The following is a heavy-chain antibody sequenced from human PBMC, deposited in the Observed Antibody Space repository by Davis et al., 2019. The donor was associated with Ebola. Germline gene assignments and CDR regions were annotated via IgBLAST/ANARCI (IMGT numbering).Heavy chain of an antibody. V-gene: IGHV4-34*01. CDR2: INHSGST. J-gene: IGHJ6*02. Sequence: SETLSLTCAVYGGSFSGYYWSWIRQPPGKGLEWIGEINHSGSTNYNPSLKSRVTISVDTSKNQFSLQLNSVTPEDTAVYYCAGDKHYYGMDVWGQGTTVTVSS. CDR3: AGDKHYYGMDV. CDR1: GGSFSGYY.